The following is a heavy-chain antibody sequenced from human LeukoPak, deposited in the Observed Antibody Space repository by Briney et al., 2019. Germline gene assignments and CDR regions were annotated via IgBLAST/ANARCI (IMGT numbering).Heavy chain of an antibody. V-gene: IGHV4-38-2*01. J-gene: IGHJ4*02. CDR1: GYSISSGYY. CDR3: ARHFVRSGGYWADY. D-gene: IGHD1-26*01. Sequence: SETLSLTCAVSGYSISSGYYWGWIRQPPGKGLEWIGIIYHSGSTYYNPSLKSRVTISVDTSKNQFSLRVTSVTAADTAVYYCARHFVRSGGYWADYWGQGTLVTVSP. CDR2: IYHSGST.